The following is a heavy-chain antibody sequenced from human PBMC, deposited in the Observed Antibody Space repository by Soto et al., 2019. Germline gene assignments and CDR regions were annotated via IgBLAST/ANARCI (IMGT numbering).Heavy chain of an antibody. V-gene: IGHV3-21*01. J-gene: IGHJ5*02. CDR1: GFTFSSYS. Sequence: GGSLRLSGAASGFTFSSYSMNWVRQAPGKGLEWVSSISYSSSHIYYADSVKGRFTISRDNAKNSLYWQMNSLRVEDSAAYHCARDLLGITGTTIGWFDPWGQGTLVTVSS. CDR3: ARDLLGITGTTIGWFDP. D-gene: IGHD1-7*01. CDR2: ISYSSSHI.